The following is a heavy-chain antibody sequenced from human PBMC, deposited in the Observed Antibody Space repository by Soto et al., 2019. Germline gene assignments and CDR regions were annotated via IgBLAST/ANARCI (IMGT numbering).Heavy chain of an antibody. CDR3: AALDHGADY. Sequence: EAQLVESGGGLVQPGGSLRLSCASSGFAFDTYWMHWVRQAPGGGLEWVACITRDGLAKFYVDSVRGRFTVSRDNAKSSFYLQMNGLRADDAAVYYCAALDHGADYWGQGTLVAVSS. CDR1: GFAFDTYW. D-gene: IGHD1-26*01. J-gene: IGHJ4*02. CDR2: ITRDGLAK. V-gene: IGHV3-7*05.